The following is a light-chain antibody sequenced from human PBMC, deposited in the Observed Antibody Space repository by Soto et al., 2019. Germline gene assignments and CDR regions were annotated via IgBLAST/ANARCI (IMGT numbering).Light chain of an antibody. Sequence: QSALTQPASVSGSPGQSITISCTGTSSDVGGYNYVSWYQQHPGKAPKLMIYEVTKRPSGVPDRISGSKSGNTASLTVSGLQAEDEADYYCSSYTGSNNVLFGGGTKLTVL. CDR3: SSYTGSNNVL. V-gene: IGLV2-8*01. J-gene: IGLJ2*01. CDR1: SSDVGGYNY. CDR2: EVT.